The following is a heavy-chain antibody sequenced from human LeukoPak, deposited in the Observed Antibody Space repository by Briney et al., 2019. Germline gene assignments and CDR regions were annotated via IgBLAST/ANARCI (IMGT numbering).Heavy chain of an antibody. D-gene: IGHD6-19*01. CDR2: INHSGTT. V-gene: IGHV4-34*01. J-gene: IGHJ5*02. CDR3: AISAWVAGPWLDP. CDR1: GGSFSDYY. Sequence: SETLSLTCAVYGGSFSDYYWSWIRQPPGKGLEWIGEINHSGTTNYNPSLKSRVTMSVDTSNNQFSLKLSSVTVADTAVFYCAISAWVAGPWLDPWGQGTLVTVSS.